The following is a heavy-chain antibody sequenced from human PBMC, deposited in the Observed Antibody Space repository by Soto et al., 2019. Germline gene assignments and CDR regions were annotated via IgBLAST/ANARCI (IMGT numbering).Heavy chain of an antibody. J-gene: IGHJ5*02. V-gene: IGHV4-34*01. CDR2: INHSGST. CDR1: GGSFSGYY. Sequence: SETLSLTCAVYGGSFSGYYWSWIRQPPGKGLEWIGEINHSGSTNYNPSLKSRVTISVDTSKNQFSLKLSSVTAADTAVYYCAGTMIVDNWFDPWGQGTLVTVS. D-gene: IGHD3-22*01. CDR3: AGTMIVDNWFDP.